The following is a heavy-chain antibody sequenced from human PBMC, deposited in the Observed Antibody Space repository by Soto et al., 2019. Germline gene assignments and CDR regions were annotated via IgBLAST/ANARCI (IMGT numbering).Heavy chain of an antibody. Sequence: SETLSLTCAVYGGSFSGYYWSWIRQPPGKGLEWIGEINHSGSTNYNPSLKSRVTISVDTSKNQFSLKLSSVTAADTAVYYCARGGYGAGFYDDWGQGTLVTV. D-gene: IGHD4-17*01. CDR1: GGSFSGYY. CDR3: ARGGYGAGFYDD. CDR2: INHSGST. J-gene: IGHJ4*02. V-gene: IGHV4-34*01.